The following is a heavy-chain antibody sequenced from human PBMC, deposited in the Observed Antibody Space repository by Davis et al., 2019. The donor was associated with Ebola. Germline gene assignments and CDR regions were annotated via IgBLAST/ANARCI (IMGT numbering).Heavy chain of an antibody. CDR3: VRIGGIHGDNDY. V-gene: IGHV3-7*01. J-gene: IGHJ4*02. CDR1: GFTFSSYW. Sequence: GGSLRLSCAASGFTFSSYWMSWVRQAPGKGLEWVANIKEDGSEKYYVDSVKGRFTISRDNAKNTLYLQMNSLRIEDMALYFCVRIGGIHGDNDYWGQGTLVTVSS. CDR2: IKEDGSEK. D-gene: IGHD5-24*01.